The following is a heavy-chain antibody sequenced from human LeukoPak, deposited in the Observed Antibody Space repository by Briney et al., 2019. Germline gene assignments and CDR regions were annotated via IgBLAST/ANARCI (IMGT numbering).Heavy chain of an antibody. D-gene: IGHD6-13*01. V-gene: IGHV4-34*01. CDR1: GGSFSGYY. Sequence: SETLSLTCAVYGGSFSGYYWSWIRQPPGKGLEWIGEINHSGSTNYNPSLKSRVTISVDTPKNQFSLKLSSVTAADTAVYYCTASIAAADYWGQGTLVTVSS. CDR2: INHSGST. CDR3: TASIAAADY. J-gene: IGHJ4*02.